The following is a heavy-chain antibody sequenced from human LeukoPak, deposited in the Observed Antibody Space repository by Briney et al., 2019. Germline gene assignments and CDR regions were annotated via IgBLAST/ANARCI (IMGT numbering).Heavy chain of an antibody. J-gene: IGHJ6*03. CDR2: ISAYSGNT. V-gene: IGHV1-18*01. CDR1: GGTFSSYA. D-gene: IGHD2-2*03. CDR3: ARDGYRLSGYFYYMDV. Sequence: ASVKVSCKASGGTFSSYAISWVRQAPGQGLEWMGWISAYSGNTNYAQKLQGRVTMTTDTSTSTAYMELRSLRSDDTAVYYCARDGYRLSGYFYYMDVWGKGTTVTVSS.